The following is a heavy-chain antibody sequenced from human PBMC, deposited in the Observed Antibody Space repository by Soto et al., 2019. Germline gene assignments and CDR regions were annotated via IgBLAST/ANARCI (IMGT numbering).Heavy chain of an antibody. CDR1: GVSFNNNG. V-gene: IGHV1-69*01. J-gene: IGHJ6*02. CDR3: ARVLYYGSGSYSPYGMDV. CDR2: VSPPFRTS. Sequence: QVQLVQSGAEVKKPGSSVKVSCKTSGVSFNNNGIGWVRQAPGHGLEWMGGVSPPFRTSNYARKFQGRISITADASTGTVNMELSSLTSEDTAQYYCARVLYYGSGSYSPYGMDVGGQGPTVTVSS. D-gene: IGHD3-10*01.